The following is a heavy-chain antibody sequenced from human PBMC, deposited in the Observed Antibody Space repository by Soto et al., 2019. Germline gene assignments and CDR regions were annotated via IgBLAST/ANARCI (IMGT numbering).Heavy chain of an antibody. CDR2: IWYDGSNK. CDR3: ARDLRYSTRAVDY. V-gene: IGHV3-33*01. Sequence: GGSLRLSCAASGFTFSSYGMHWVRQAPGKGLEWVAVIWYDGSNKYYADSVKGRFTISRDNSKNTLYLQMNSLRAEDTAVYYCARDLRYSTRAVDYWGQGTLVTVSS. J-gene: IGHJ4*02. CDR1: GFTFSSYG. D-gene: IGHD6-13*01.